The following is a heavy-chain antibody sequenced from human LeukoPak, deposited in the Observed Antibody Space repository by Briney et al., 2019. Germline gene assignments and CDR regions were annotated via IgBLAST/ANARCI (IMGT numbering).Heavy chain of an antibody. CDR2: IYTSGRT. J-gene: IGHJ6*03. V-gene: IGHV4-4*08. CDR1: GGSISSYY. Sequence: SETLSLTCTVSGGSISSYYWSWIRQPPGKGLEWIGRIYTSGRTSYNPSLKSRVTISLDTFKNQLSLKLSSVTAADTAVYYCARAQAGTGTYYYYMDVWGKGTTVTVSS. CDR3: ARAQAGTGTYYYYMDV. D-gene: IGHD6-13*01.